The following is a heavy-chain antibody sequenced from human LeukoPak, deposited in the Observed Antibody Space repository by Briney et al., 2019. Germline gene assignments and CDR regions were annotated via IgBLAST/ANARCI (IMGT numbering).Heavy chain of an antibody. J-gene: IGHJ6*03. D-gene: IGHD2-2*01. V-gene: IGHV3-30*04. CDR2: ISYDGSNK. CDR3: ARGPIVVVPAATKDYYYMDV. CDR1: GFTFSSYA. Sequence: GGSLRLSCAASGFTFSSYAMHWVRQAPGKGLEWVAVISYDGSNKYYADSVKGRFTISRDNSKNTLYLQMNSLRSEDTAVYYCARGPIVVVPAATKDYYYMDVWGKGTTVTVSS.